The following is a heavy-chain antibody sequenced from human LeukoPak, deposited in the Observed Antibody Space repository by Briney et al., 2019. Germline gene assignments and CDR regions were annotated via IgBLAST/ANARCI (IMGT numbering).Heavy chain of an antibody. CDR2: ISSNSSYI. J-gene: IGHJ6*03. D-gene: IGHD3-3*01. CDR3: ARDVLRFLEWLSPDYYYYYYMDV. Sequence: GGSLRLSCAASGFTFSSYSMNWVRQAPGKGLEWVSSISSNSSYIYYADSVKGRFTISRDNAKNSLYLQMNSLRAEDTAVYYCARDVLRFLEWLSPDYYYYYYMDVWGKGNTVTVSS. V-gene: IGHV3-21*01. CDR1: GFTFSSYS.